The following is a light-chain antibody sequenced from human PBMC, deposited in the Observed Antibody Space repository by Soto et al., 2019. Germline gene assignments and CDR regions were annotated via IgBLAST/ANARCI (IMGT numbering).Light chain of an antibody. CDR1: PGAVTSDHY. CDR3: LLSFGGARV. J-gene: IGLJ3*02. Sequence: QAVVTQEPSVTVSPGGTVTLTCGSSPGAVTSDHYPYWFQQKTGQAPRTLIYDTRNKHSWTPARFSGSLLGGKAALTLSGALPEDDAEFYCLLSFGGARVFGGGTKLTVL. V-gene: IGLV7-46*01. CDR2: DTR.